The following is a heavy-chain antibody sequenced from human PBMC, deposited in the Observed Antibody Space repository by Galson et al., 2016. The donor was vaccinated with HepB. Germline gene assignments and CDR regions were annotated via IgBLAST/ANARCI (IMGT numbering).Heavy chain of an antibody. V-gene: IGHV4-39*07. Sequence: SETLSLTCIVSGGSISSDYYRGWIRQPPGRGLEGIGSIYSSEKTNYNTSLKSRVSMSVDTSKNQVSLKLSSVTAADTAVYYCARDNDDHGDYAIDYWGQGTLVTVSS. D-gene: IGHD4-17*01. CDR1: GGSISSDYY. J-gene: IGHJ4*02. CDR3: ARDNDDHGDYAIDY. CDR2: IYSSEKT.